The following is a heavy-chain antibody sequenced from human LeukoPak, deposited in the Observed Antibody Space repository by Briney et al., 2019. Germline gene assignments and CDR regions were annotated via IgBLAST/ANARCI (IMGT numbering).Heavy chain of an antibody. V-gene: IGHV3-74*01. CDR1: GFTFTSHW. Sequence: GGSLRLSCAEAGFTFTSHWMHWVRQAPGKGLVWVSHISDDGKKANYADSVKGRFTISRDAAKNTLHLQMDSLRVEDTAVYYCAASFRVTGTTYYYWGQGTMVTVSS. CDR2: ISDDGKKA. J-gene: IGHJ4*02. CDR3: AASFRVTGTTYYY. D-gene: IGHD1-20*01.